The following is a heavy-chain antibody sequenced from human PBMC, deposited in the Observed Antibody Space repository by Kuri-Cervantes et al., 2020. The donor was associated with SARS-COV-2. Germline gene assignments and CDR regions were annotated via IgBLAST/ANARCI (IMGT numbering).Heavy chain of an antibody. V-gene: IGHV3-74*01. D-gene: IGHD2-2*01. CDR1: GFTFSSYW. Sequence: GGSLRLSCAASGFTFSSYWMHWVRQAPGKGLVWVSRINSDGSSTSYADSVKGRFTISRDNAKNTLYLQMNSLRDEDTAAYFCARLGIVAVQPTSLGAFDIWGHGTVVTVSS. J-gene: IGHJ3*02. CDR3: ARLGIVAVQPTSLGAFDI. CDR2: INSDGSST.